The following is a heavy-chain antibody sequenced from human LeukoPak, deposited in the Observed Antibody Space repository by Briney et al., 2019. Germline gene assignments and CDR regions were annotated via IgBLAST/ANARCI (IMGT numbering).Heavy chain of an antibody. V-gene: IGHV3-20*04. CDR1: GFTFDDYG. J-gene: IGHJ4*02. CDR3: ARPLHLGYCSSTSCYTVPFDY. CDR2: INWNGGST. D-gene: IGHD2-2*02. Sequence: GGSLRLSCAASGFTFDDYGMSWVRQAPGKGLEWVSGINWNGGSTGYADSVKGRFTISRDNAKNSLYLQMNSLRAEDTALYYCARPLHLGYCSSTSCYTVPFDYWGQGTLVTVSS.